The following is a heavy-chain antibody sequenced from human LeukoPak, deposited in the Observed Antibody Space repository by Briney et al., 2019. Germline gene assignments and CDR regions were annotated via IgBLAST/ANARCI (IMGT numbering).Heavy chain of an antibody. Sequence: PGGSLRLSCAASGFTFSSCAMSWVRQAPGKGLEWGSAISGSGGSTYYADSVKGRFTISRDNSRDTLYLQMNSLRAEDTAVYYCAKGYYDYVWGSYYFDYWGQGTLVTVSS. J-gene: IGHJ4*02. CDR2: ISGSGGST. D-gene: IGHD3-16*01. V-gene: IGHV3-23*01. CDR3: AKGYYDYVWGSYYFDY. CDR1: GFTFSSCA.